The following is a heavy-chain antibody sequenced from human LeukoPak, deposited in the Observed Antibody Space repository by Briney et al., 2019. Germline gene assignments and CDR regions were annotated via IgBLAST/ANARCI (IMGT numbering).Heavy chain of an antibody. J-gene: IGHJ4*02. CDR2: INPNSGGT. Sequence: ASVTVSCTASEYTFTRYYIHWVRQAPGQGLEWMGWINPNSGGTNYAQKFLGRVTMTRDTSISTVYMELSRLRSDDTAVYYCARDNPQVYGYHYESWGQGTLVTVSS. D-gene: IGHD5-24*01. CDR1: EYTFTRYY. V-gene: IGHV1-2*02. CDR3: ARDNPQVYGYHYES.